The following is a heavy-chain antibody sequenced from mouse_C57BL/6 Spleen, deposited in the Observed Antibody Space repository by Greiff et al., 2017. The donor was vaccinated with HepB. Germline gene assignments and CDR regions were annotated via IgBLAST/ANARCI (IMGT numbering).Heavy chain of an antibody. CDR3: ARGISITTVVAGDY. CDR1: GYAFSSSW. Sequence: QVQLKQSGPELVKPGASVKISCKASGYAFSSSWMNWVKQRPGKGLEWIGRIYPGDGDTNYNGKFKGKATLTADKSSSTAYMQLSSLTSEDSAVYFCARGISITTVVAGDYWGQGTTLTVSS. D-gene: IGHD1-1*01. J-gene: IGHJ2*01. V-gene: IGHV1-82*01. CDR2: IYPGDGDT.